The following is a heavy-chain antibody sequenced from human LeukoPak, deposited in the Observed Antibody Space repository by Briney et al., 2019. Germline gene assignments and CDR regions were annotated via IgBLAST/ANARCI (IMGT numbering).Heavy chain of an antibody. J-gene: IGHJ3*02. D-gene: IGHD3-10*01. CDR2: IITIFGTA. CDR3: ARVPGDYYGSGSYAFDI. V-gene: IGHV1-69*05. Sequence: SVKVSCKASGGTFSSYAISWVRQAPGQGLEWMGGIITIFGTANYAQKFQGRVTITTDESTSTAYMELSSLRSEDTAVYYCARVPGDYYGSGSYAFDIWGQGTMVTVSS. CDR1: GGTFSSYA.